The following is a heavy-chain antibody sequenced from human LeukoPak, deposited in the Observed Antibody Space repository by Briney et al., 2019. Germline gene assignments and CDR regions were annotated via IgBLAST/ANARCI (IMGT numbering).Heavy chain of an antibody. Sequence: GGSLRLSCAASGGTFSTYDMNWVRQAPGKGLEWVSYISSLSSTIYYADCVKGRFTISRDDAKSSVYLQMNSLRGEDTAVYYCARVDCSSSSCFQMENWGQGTLVTVSS. V-gene: IGHV3-48*04. J-gene: IGHJ4*02. CDR3: ARVDCSSSSCFQMEN. D-gene: IGHD2-2*01. CDR2: ISSLSSTI. CDR1: GGTFSTYD.